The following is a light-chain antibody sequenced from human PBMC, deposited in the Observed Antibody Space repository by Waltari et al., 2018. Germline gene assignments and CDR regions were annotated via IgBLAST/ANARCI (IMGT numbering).Light chain of an antibody. Sequence: SALTQPRSVSGSPGQSVTIPCNGTKSDVGGYNYVSWYQHHPGKAPKFIIYDVNKRPSGVPDRFSGAKSGNTASLTISGLQADDEADYFCCSYAGAYRVFGTGTKVTVL. J-gene: IGLJ1*01. CDR1: KSDVGGYNY. CDR3: CSYAGAYRV. V-gene: IGLV2-11*02. CDR2: DVN.